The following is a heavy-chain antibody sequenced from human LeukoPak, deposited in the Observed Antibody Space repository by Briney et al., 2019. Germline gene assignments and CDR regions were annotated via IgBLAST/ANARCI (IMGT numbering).Heavy chain of an antibody. Sequence: ASVRVSCKVSGYTLTELSMHWVRQAPGKGLEWMGGFDPEDGETIYAQKFQGRVTMTEVTSTDTAYMELSSLRSEDTAVYYCATILSDYDSSGYLGAFDIWGQGTMVTVSS. CDR1: GYTLTELS. CDR2: FDPEDGET. CDR3: ATILSDYDSSGYLGAFDI. V-gene: IGHV1-24*01. J-gene: IGHJ3*02. D-gene: IGHD3-22*01.